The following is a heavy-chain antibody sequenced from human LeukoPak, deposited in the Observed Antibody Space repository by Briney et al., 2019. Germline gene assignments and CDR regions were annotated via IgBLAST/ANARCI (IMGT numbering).Heavy chain of an antibody. CDR1: GVSVSSGSYY. Sequence: SETLSLTCTVSGVSVSSGSYYWSWIRQPPGKGLEWIGYIYYSGSTNYNPSLKSRVTISVDTSKNQFSLKLSSVTAADTAVYYCARERYGDQTFDYWGQGTLVTVSS. CDR3: ARERYGDQTFDY. V-gene: IGHV4-61*01. D-gene: IGHD4-17*01. J-gene: IGHJ4*02. CDR2: IYYSGST.